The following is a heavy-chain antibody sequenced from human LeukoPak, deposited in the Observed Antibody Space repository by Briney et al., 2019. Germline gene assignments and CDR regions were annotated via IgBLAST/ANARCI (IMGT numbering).Heavy chain of an antibody. J-gene: IGHJ4*02. D-gene: IGHD2-8*01. V-gene: IGHV1-8*03. Sequence: ASVKVSCNTSGYSFTSYDISWVRQTPGQGLEWMGWVNPQSGNTGYKQKFQARLTITRDTSISAAYMELSSLTSDDTAVYFCARGLPLGFCTYGVCYPPKHLDFWGQGTLVTVSS. CDR1: GYSFTSYD. CDR2: VNPQSGNT. CDR3: ARGLPLGFCTYGVCYPPKHLDF.